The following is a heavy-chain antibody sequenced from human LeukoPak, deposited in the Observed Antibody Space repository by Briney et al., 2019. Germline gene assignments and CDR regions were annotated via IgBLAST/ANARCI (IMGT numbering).Heavy chain of an antibody. CDR2: INHSGST. J-gene: IGHJ4*02. Sequence: SETLSLTCAVYGGSFSGYYWSWIRQPPGKGLEWIGEINHSGSTNYNPSLKSRVTISVDTSKNQFSLKLSSVTAADTAVYYCARGMAVAGTRDYWGQGTLVPVSS. D-gene: IGHD6-19*01. CDR1: GGSFSGYY. CDR3: ARGMAVAGTRDY. V-gene: IGHV4-34*01.